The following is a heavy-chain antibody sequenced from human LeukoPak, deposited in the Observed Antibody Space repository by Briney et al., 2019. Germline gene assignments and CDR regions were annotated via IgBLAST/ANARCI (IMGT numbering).Heavy chain of an antibody. CDR3: ATHPYYDFWSGYYHDY. D-gene: IGHD3-3*01. J-gene: IGHJ4*02. CDR1: GITFSSYA. CDR2: ISGSGGST. Sequence: GGSLRLSCAASGITFSSYAMSWVRQAPGKGLEWVSAISGSGGSTYYADSVKGRFTISRDNSKNTLYLQMNSLRAEDTAVYYCATHPYYDFWSGYYHDYWGQGTLVTVSS. V-gene: IGHV3-23*01.